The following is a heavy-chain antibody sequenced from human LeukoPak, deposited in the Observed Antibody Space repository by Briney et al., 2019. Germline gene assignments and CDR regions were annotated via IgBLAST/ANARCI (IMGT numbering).Heavy chain of an antibody. V-gene: IGHV1-69*04. CDR2: IIPILGIA. J-gene: IGHJ4*02. D-gene: IGHD3-22*01. CDR3: ARDDSSGYYVFDY. Sequence: ASVKASCKASGGTFSSYAISWVRQAPGQGLEWMGRIIPILGIANYAQKFQGRVTITADKSTSTAYMELSSLRSEDTAVYYCARDDSSGYYVFDYWGQGTLVTVSS. CDR1: GGTFSSYA.